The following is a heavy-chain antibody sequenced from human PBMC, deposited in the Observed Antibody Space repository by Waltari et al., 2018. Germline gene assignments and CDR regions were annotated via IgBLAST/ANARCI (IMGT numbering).Heavy chain of an antibody. D-gene: IGHD6-13*01. CDR3: ARQDRDRAAAGIPLRSFDY. V-gene: IGHV4-38-2*01. CDR2: IYHSGST. J-gene: IGHJ4*02. CDR1: GYSISSGYY. Sequence: QVQLQESGPGLVKPSETLSLTCAVSGYSISSGYYWGWLRQPPGKGLEWIGSIYHSGSTYYNPSLKSRVTISVDTSKNQFSLKLSSVTAADTAVYYCARQDRDRAAAGIPLRSFDYWGQGTLVTVSS.